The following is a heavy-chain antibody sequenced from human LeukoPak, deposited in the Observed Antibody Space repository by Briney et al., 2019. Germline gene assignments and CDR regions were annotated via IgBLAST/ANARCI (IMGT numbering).Heavy chain of an antibody. Sequence: GGSLRLSCAASGFTISSNYMSWVRQAPGKGLEWVSVIYSGGSTYYTDSVKGRFTISRDNSKHTLYLQMNSLRAEDTAVYYCARGDDYYDSSDDYWGQGTLVTVSS. D-gene: IGHD3-22*01. CDR3: ARGDDYYDSSDDY. J-gene: IGHJ4*02. V-gene: IGHV3-53*01. CDR1: GFTISSNY. CDR2: IYSGGST.